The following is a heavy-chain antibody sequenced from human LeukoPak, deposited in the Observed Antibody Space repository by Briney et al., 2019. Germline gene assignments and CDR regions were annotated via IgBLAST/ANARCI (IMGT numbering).Heavy chain of an antibody. Sequence: GGSLRLSCAASGFTFSSYNLNWVRQAPGKGLEWVSAISGGGGNTYYADSVKGRFTISRDNSKNTLYPQMNSLRAEDTAVYYCGKNRYSGSLSPFDIWGQGTMVTVSS. CDR3: GKNRYSGSLSPFDI. J-gene: IGHJ3*02. D-gene: IGHD1-26*01. CDR2: ISGGGGNT. CDR1: GFTFSSYN. V-gene: IGHV3-23*01.